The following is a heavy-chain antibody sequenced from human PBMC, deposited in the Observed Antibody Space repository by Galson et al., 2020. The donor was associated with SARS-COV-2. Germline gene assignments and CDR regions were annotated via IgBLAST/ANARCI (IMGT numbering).Heavy chain of an antibody. D-gene: IGHD5-12*01. CDR1: GFTFSNYY. V-gene: IGHV3-30*04. CDR3: ARERTPRTMATGADY. CDR2: ISYDGRNE. Sequence: TGGSLRLSCAASGFTFSNYYMHWARQAPGKGLEWLAVISYDGRNEFWADSVRGRFTISRDNSKDMLYVQMNSLRPDDTAVYYCARERTPRTMATGADYWGQGTLVTVSS. J-gene: IGHJ4*02.